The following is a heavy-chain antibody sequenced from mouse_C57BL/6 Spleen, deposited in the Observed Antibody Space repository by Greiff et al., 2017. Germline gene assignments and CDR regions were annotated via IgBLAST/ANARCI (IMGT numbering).Heavy chain of an antibody. Sequence: QVQLKQSGPELVKPGASVKISCKASGYAFSSSWMNWVKQRPGQGLEWIGRIYPGDGDTNYNGKFKGKATLTADKSSSTAYMQLSSLTSEDSAVYFCARSHYGDDDAWFAYWGQGTLVTVSA. V-gene: IGHV1-82*01. J-gene: IGHJ3*01. CDR3: ARSHYGDDDAWFAY. CDR2: IYPGDGDT. D-gene: IGHD2-2*01. CDR1: GYAFSSSW.